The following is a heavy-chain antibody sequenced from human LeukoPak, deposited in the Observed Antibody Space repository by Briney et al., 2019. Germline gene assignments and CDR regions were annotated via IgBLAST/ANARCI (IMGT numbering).Heavy chain of an antibody. CDR3: ASGAGWLIDY. D-gene: IGHD6-19*01. V-gene: IGHV4-4*08. Sequence: PSETLSLTCSVSGGHIDSVYWNWIRQPPGKGLEWIGYIDNGGSTKYNPSLQSRITMSRDTSKKQFSLKLTSVTAADTAMYYCASGAGWLIDYWGQGTLVSVSS. CDR2: IDNGGST. CDR1: GGHIDSVY. J-gene: IGHJ4*02.